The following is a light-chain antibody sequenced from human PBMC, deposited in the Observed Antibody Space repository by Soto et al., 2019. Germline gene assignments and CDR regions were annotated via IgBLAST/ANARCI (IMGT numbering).Light chain of an antibody. V-gene: IGKV3-15*01. CDR1: QSVSSN. CDR2: GAS. CDR3: QQYNNWPPDRT. Sequence: EIVMTQSPATRSVSPGERATLSCMASQSVSSNLAWYQQKPGQAPRLLIYGASTRATGIPARFSGSGSGTEFTLTISSLQSEDFAIYFCQQYNNWPPDRTFGQGTKVEIK. J-gene: IGKJ1*01.